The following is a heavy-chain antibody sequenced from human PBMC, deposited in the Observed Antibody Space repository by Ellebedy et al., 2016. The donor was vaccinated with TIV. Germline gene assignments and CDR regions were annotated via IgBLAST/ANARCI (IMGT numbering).Heavy chain of an antibody. CDR3: ARGGYEWPAPDY. CDR2: IIYDGSNK. D-gene: IGHD3-3*01. CDR1: GFIFSNYA. Sequence: GGSLRLSXAASGFIFSNYAMHWVRQAPGKGLEWVALIIYDGSNKHYADSVKGRFTISRDSSKNTLYLQMNSLRPEDTALYYCARGGYEWPAPDYWGQGTVVTVSS. V-gene: IGHV3-30-3*01. J-gene: IGHJ4*02.